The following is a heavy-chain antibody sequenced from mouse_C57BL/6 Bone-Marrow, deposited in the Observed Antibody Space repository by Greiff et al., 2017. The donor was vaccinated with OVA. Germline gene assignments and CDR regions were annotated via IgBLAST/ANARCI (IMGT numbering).Heavy chain of an antibody. CDR3: ARDATGTVWYFDV. V-gene: IGHV7-1*01. CDR1: GFTFSDFY. D-gene: IGHD4-1*01. Sequence: EVQGVESGGGLVQSGRSLRLSCATSGFTFSDFYMEWVRQAPGKGLEWIAASRNKANDYTTEYSASVKGRFIVSRDTSQSILYLQMNALRAEDTAIYCCARDATGTVWYFDVWGTGTTVTVSS. J-gene: IGHJ1*03. CDR2: SRNKANDYTT.